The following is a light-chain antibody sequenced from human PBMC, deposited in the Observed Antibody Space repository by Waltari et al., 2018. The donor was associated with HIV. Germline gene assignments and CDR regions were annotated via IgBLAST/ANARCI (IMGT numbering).Light chain of an antibody. V-gene: IGLV1-44*01. CDR3: AAWDDSLNGHWV. Sequence: QSVLTQPPSASGTPGQRVTIPCSGSSSNIGSNTVNWYQQLPGPAPKLLIYSNNQRPSGVPDRFSGSKSGTSASLAISGLQSEDEADYYCAAWDDSLNGHWVFGGGTKLTVL. CDR2: SNN. J-gene: IGLJ3*02. CDR1: SSNIGSNT.